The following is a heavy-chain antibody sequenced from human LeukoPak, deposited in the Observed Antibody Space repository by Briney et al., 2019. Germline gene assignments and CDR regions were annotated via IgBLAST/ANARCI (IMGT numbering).Heavy chain of an antibody. Sequence: ASVKVSCKASGYTFTSYDINWVRQATGQGLEWMGWMNPNSGNTGYAQKFQGRVTMTRNTSISTAYMELSSLRSEDTAVYYCAREGDCSSTSCYEDYYYGMDVWGQGTTVTVSS. D-gene: IGHD2-2*01. V-gene: IGHV1-8*01. CDR3: AREGDCSSTSCYEDYYYGMDV. CDR1: GYTFTSYD. CDR2: MNPNSGNT. J-gene: IGHJ6*02.